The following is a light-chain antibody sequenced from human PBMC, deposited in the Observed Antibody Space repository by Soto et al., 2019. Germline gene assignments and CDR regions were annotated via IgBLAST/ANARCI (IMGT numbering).Light chain of an antibody. J-gene: IGKJ1*01. CDR1: QSVTKS. CDR2: GAS. CDR3: QQYGGSPRT. Sequence: EIVLTQSPGTLSLSPGERATLSCRASQSVTKSLAWYQQKPGQAPRLLIYGASSRATGIPDRFSGSGSGTDFTLTISRLEPEHFAVYYCQQYGGSPRTFGQGTKVDI. V-gene: IGKV3-20*01.